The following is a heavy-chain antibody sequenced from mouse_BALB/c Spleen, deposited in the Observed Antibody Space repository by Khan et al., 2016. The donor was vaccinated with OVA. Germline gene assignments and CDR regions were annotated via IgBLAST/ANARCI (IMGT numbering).Heavy chain of an antibody. CDR1: GFSLTSYG. V-gene: IGHV2-9*02. CDR3: ARALSD. J-gene: IGHJ2*01. CDR2: IWAGGST. D-gene: IGHD3-1*01. Sequence: VQLVESGPGLVAPSQSLSITCTVSGFSLTSYGVHWVRQPPGKGLEWLGVIWAGGSTNYNSALMSRLSISKYNSKIQVFLKMNSLKTDDTAMYYCARALSDWGQGTTLTVSS.